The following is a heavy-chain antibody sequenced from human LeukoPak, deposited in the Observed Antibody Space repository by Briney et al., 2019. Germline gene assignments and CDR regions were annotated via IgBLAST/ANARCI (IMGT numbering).Heavy chain of an antibody. CDR1: GYSISSGYY. D-gene: IGHD3-22*01. CDR2: IYHNGNT. Sequence: SETLSLTCAVSGYSISSGYYWAWIRQPPGKGLEWIGKIYHNGNTYYNPSLKGLVTRSVDTSKNRYSLKLSSVTAADTALYYCAREFTEYYYDSSKASYWGQGTLITVSS. CDR3: AREFTEYYYDSSKASY. J-gene: IGHJ4*02. V-gene: IGHV4-38-2*02.